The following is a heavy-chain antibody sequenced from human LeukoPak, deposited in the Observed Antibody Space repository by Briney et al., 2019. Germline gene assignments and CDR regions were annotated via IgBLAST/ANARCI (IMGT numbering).Heavy chain of an antibody. V-gene: IGHV1-2*02. CDR3: ARCIVGTSWRGPYGMDV. Sequence: ASVMVSCKTAGYTFTDYYMHWVRQAPGQGLEWMGWINPNSGGTNYAQKFQGRVTMTRDMSISTAYMELSKLRPDDTAVYYCARCIVGTSWRGPYGMDVWGQGTTVTVSS. CDR1: GYTFTDYY. CDR2: INPNSGGT. D-gene: IGHD2-2*01. J-gene: IGHJ6*02.